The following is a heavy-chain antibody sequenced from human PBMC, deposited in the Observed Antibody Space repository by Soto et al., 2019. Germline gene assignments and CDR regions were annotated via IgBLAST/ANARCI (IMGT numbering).Heavy chain of an antibody. CDR2: IKQEGSEK. Sequence: GGSLRLSCADSGFNFSSYWMSWVRQAPGKGLEWVANIKQEGSEKYYVDSVKGRFTISRDNAKNSLYLQMNSLRADDTAVYYCARVLPGGGYPHDYFDYWGQGTLVTGSS. CDR1: GFNFSSYW. D-gene: IGHD2-15*01. CDR3: ARVLPGGGYPHDYFDY. J-gene: IGHJ4*02. V-gene: IGHV3-7*01.